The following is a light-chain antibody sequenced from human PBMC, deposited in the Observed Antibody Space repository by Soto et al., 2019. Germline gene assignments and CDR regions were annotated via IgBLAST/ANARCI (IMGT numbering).Light chain of an antibody. CDR2: RDS. Sequence: SYELTQPLSASVALGQTARITCGGNNIGSKNVHWYQQKPGQAPVLVIYRDSNRPSGIPERFSGSNSGNTATLTISRAQAGDEADYYCQVWDSSFWVFGTGTQLTVL. J-gene: IGLJ1*01. V-gene: IGLV3-9*01. CDR3: QVWDSSFWV. CDR1: NIGSKN.